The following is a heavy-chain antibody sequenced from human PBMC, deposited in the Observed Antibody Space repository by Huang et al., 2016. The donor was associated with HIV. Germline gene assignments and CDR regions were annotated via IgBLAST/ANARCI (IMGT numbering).Heavy chain of an antibody. D-gene: IGHD3-9*01. Sequence: EVQLVQSGAEVKKPGESLKISCKGSGYTFTNSWIGWVRQMPGKGLEWMGLIYPGDSDLRYSPAVQGQVTISADKSIRTAYLLWSTLEASDTAMYYCARGATLTGNTNFFDVWGQGTMVSVSS. V-gene: IGHV5-51*03. J-gene: IGHJ3*01. CDR2: IYPGDSDL. CDR1: GYTFTNSW. CDR3: ARGATLTGNTNFFDV.